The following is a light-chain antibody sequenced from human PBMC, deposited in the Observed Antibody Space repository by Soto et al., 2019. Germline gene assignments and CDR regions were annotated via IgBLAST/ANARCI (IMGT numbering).Light chain of an antibody. CDR3: KRYVISRGFI. CDR2: GAS. Sequence: EIVLTQSPGTLSLSPGERATLSCRANQRINNNYVAWYQQKAGQAPTLLIYGASSRATGIPDRFSGSGSGTTFTFTTSGLEPEVFPVYSCKRYVISRGFIFGPGTKWISN. J-gene: IGKJ3*01. CDR1: QRINNNY. V-gene: IGKV3-20*01.